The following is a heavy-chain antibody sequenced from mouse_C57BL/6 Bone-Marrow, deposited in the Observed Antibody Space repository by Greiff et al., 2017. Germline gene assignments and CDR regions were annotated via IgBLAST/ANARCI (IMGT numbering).Heavy chain of an antibody. J-gene: IGHJ4*01. CDR2: IRNKANNHAT. V-gene: IGHV6-6*01. D-gene: IGHD1-1*01. CDR3: TKITTVVVPMDY. CDR1: GFTFSDAW. Sequence: GGSMKLSCAASGFTFSDAWMDWVRQSPEKGLEWVAEIRNKANNHATYYAESVKGRFTISRDDSKSSVYLQMNSLRAEDTGIYYCTKITTVVVPMDYWGQGTSVTVSS.